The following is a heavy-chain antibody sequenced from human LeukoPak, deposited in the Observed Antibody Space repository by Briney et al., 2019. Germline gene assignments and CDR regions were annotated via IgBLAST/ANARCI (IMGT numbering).Heavy chain of an antibody. CDR1: GFTFSSYG. CDR3: AKAYGDYANDDYYFDW. J-gene: IGHJ4*02. CDR2: ISYDGSNK. V-gene: IGHV3-30*18. D-gene: IGHD4-17*01. Sequence: PGGSLRLSCAASGFTFSSYGMHWVRQAPGKGLEWVAVISYDGSNKYYADSVKGRFTISRDNSKNTLYLQMNSLRAEDTAIYYCAKAYGDYANDDYYFDWWGQGTLVTVSS.